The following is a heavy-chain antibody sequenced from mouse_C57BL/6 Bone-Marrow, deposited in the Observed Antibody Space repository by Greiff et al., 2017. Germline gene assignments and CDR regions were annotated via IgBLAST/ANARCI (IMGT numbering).Heavy chain of an antibody. CDR2: ISSGSSTI. D-gene: IGHD1-1*01. J-gene: IGHJ4*01. Sequence: EVHLVESGGGLVKPGGSLKLSCAASGFTFSDSGMHWVRQAPEKGLEWVAYISSGSSTIYYADTVKGRFTISRDNAKNTLFLQMTSLRSEDTAMYYCARKGSYYCGSSLWAMDYWGQGTSVTVSS. V-gene: IGHV5-17*01. CDR3: ARKGSYYCGSSLWAMDY. CDR1: GFTFSDSG.